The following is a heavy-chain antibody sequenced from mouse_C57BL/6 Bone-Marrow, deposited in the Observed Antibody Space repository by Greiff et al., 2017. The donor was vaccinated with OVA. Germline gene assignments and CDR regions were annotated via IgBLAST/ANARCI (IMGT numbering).Heavy chain of an antibody. V-gene: IGHV2-2*01. CDR2: IWSGGST. J-gene: IGHJ3*01. CDR1: GFSLTSYG. Sequence: QVQLKQSGPGLVQPSQSLSITCTVSGFSLTSYGVHWVRQSPGKGLEWLGVIWSGGSTDYNAAFISSLSISKDNAKSQVFFKMNSLQADDTAIYYCAREVWFAYWGQGTLVTVSA. CDR3: AREVWFAY.